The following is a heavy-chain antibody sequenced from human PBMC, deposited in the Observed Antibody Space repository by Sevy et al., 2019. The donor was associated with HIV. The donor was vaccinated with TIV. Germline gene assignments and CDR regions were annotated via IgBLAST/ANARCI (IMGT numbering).Heavy chain of an antibody. CDR3: VRAIQSEGSF. V-gene: IGHV3-7*04. Sequence: GGSLRLSCVASGFSLESYWMNWVRQAPGKPLEWMANIKEDDTVKYYVESVKGRFTISGDNVRNLVYLLMNNLKVEDTALYYCVRAIQSEGSFWGQGTRVTVSS. CDR2: IKEDDTVK. J-gene: IGHJ4*02. CDR1: GFSLESYW. D-gene: IGHD2-21*01.